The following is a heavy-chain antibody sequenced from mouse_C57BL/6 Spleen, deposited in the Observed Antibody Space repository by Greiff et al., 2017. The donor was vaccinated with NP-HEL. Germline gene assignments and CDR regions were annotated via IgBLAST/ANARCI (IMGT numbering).Heavy chain of an antibody. J-gene: IGHJ3*01. V-gene: IGHV5-17*01. CDR2: ISSDSSTI. CDR1: GFTFSDYC. Sequence: EVKLLESGAGLVKPGGSLKLSCAASGFTFSDYCMHWVRQAPEKGLEWVAYISSDSSTIYYADTVKSRFTISRDNAKNTLFLQLTSLRSEDTAMYYCAVAWFAYWGQGTLVTVSA. CDR3: AVAWFAY.